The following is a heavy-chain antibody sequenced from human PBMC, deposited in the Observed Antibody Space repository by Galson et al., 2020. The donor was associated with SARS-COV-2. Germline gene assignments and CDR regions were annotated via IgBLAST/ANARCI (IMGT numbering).Heavy chain of an antibody. CDR2: ISWNSGSI. D-gene: IGHD1-26*01. J-gene: IGHJ4*02. V-gene: IGHV3-9*01. Sequence: SLKISCAASGFTFDDYAMHWVRQAPGKGLEWVSGISWNSGSIGYADSVKGRFTISRDNAKNSLYLQMNSLRAEDTALYYCAKDLGSSGSYYPFDYWGQGTLVTVSS. CDR3: AKDLGSSGSYYPFDY. CDR1: GFTFDDYA.